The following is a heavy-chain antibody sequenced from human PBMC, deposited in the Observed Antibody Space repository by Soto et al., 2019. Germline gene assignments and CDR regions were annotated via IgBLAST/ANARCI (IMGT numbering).Heavy chain of an antibody. CDR2: INHSGST. CDR3: ARGVTMVRRVIWGDYYYSGMAS. J-gene: IGHJ6*02. D-gene: IGHD3-10*01. V-gene: IGHV4-34*01. CDR1: GGSFSGYY. Sequence: PSETLSLTCAVYGGSFSGYYWSWIRQPPGKGLEWIGEINHSGSTNYNPSLKSRVTISVDTSKNQFSLKLSSVTAADTAVYYCARGVTMVRRVIWGDYYYSGMASWGQGTPVTLSS.